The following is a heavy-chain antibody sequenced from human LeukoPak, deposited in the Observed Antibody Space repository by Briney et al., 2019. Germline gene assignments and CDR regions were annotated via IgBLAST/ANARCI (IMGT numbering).Heavy chain of an antibody. Sequence: PSETLSLTCIVSGDSISTYYWNWIRQPPGKGLEWIGYIYYSGSTDYNPSLKSRVTISVDTSKNQFSLKLRSVTAADTAVYYCARGAPLYYSRYIDVWGKGTTVTVSS. J-gene: IGHJ6*03. CDR1: GDSISTYY. CDR2: IYYSGST. V-gene: IGHV4-59*01. CDR3: ARGAPLYYSRYIDV.